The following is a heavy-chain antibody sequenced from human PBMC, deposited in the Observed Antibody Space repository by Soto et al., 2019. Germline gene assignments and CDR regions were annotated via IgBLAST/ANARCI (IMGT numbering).Heavy chain of an antibody. V-gene: IGHV1-2*04. CDR2: ISPNTGAT. CDR3: AKELYDNGPSGLDV. D-gene: IGHD3-22*01. J-gene: IGHJ6*02. Sequence: QVQLVQSGAEVKKPGASVKVSCKASGYTFGDYYIHWVRQAPGEGLEWMGWISPNTGATYYAQKFQGWVSMTRDTSISTAYLDVTSLRSDDPAVYYCAKELYDNGPSGLDVWGQGTTVSVSS. CDR1: GYTFGDYY.